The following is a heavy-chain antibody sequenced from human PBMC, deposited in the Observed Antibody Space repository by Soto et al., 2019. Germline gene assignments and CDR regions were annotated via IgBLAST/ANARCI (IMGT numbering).Heavy chain of an antibody. D-gene: IGHD1-1*01. CDR1: GGFI. J-gene: IGHJ4*02. CDR2: IYNSGRY. Sequence: SETLSLTCSVSGGFIWGWIRQSPDKGLEWIGYIYNSGRYNYNPSLESRLTISIDTSKNQFSLRLASVTAADTAVYYCARTLPNRQLFDSWSQGTLVTVS. CDR3: ARTLPNRQLFDS. V-gene: IGHV4-59*01.